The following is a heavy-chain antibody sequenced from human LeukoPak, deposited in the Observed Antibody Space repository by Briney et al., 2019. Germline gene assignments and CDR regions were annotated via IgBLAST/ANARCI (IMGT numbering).Heavy chain of an antibody. Sequence: PGGSLRLSCAAAGFAFSSYAMSWVRQAPGKGLERVSTISGDGGSTYYADSVRGRFTMSRDNSKNTVYLQMNSLRAEDTAVYYCARDYDILTGYSHFGYWGQGTLVTVSS. CDR2: ISGDGGST. D-gene: IGHD3-9*01. CDR1: GFAFSSYA. CDR3: ARDYDILTGYSHFGY. V-gene: IGHV3-23*01. J-gene: IGHJ4*02.